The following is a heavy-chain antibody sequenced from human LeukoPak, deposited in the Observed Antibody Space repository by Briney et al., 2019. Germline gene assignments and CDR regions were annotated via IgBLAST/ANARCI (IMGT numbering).Heavy chain of an antibody. CDR1: GFTFSGYY. V-gene: IGHV3-11*04. J-gene: IGHJ4*02. D-gene: IGHD1-26*01. Sequence: GGSLRLSCAASGFTFSGYYMSWSLQAPGKGLEWVSYISSSGSTIYYADSVKGRFTISRDNAKNSLYLQMNSLRAEDTAVYYSARRSGSRLVFDYWGQGTLVTVSS. CDR2: ISSSGSTI. CDR3: ARRSGSRLVFDY.